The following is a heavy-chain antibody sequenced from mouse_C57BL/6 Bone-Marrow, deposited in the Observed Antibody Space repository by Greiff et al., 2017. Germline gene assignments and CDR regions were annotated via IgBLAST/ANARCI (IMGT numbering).Heavy chain of an antibody. CDR2: IWGGGST. V-gene: IGHV2-9*01. D-gene: IGHD1-1*01. CDR3: AIYYYGSSYAMDY. J-gene: IGHJ4*01. Sequence: VKVVESGPGLVAPSQSLSITCTVSGFSLTSYGVDWVRQPPGKGLEWLGVIWGGGSTNYNSALMSRLSISKDNSQSQVFLKMNSLQTDDTAMYYCAIYYYGSSYAMDYWGQGTSVTVSS. CDR1: GFSLTSYG.